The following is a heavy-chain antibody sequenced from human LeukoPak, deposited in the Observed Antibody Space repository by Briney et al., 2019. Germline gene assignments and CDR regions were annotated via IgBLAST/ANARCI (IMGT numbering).Heavy chain of an antibody. CDR3: ARDSGTTGEFKIDL. D-gene: IGHD3-10*01. J-gene: IGHJ5*02. CDR1: GGSIHSYL. Sequence: PSGTLSLTCTVSGGSIHSYLSWIRHPARKGLEWIGRISGSRTITYNPARQSRLGISIHTSKNRFSLKLMSVTAADTAVYYCARDSGTTGEFKIDLWGQGTLVTVSS. V-gene: IGHV4-4*07. CDR2: ISGSRTI.